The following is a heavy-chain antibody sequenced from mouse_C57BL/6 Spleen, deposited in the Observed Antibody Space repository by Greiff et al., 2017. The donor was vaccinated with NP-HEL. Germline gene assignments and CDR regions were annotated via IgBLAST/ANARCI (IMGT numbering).Heavy chain of an antibody. CDR1: GYSFTGYY. D-gene: IGHD1-1*01. CDR3: ARRGFYYYGSSSLYFDV. J-gene: IGHJ1*03. Sequence: VHVKQSGPELVKPGASVKISCKASGYSFTGYYMNWVKQSPEKSLEWIGEINPSTGGTTYNQKFKAKATLTVDKSSSTAYMQLKSLTSDDSAVYYCARRGFYYYGSSSLYFDVWGTGTTVTVSS. V-gene: IGHV1-42*01. CDR2: INPSTGGT.